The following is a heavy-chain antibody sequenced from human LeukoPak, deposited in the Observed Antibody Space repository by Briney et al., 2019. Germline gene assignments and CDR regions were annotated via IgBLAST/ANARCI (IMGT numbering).Heavy chain of an antibody. CDR3: ARHVYDSRGYVIDY. J-gene: IGHJ4*02. CDR1: GASINSPTSY. CDR2: GYYGGST. V-gene: IGHV4-39*01. Sequence: SETLSLTCSISGASINSPTSYWGWIRQPPGKGLEWIGSGYYGGSTYYNPSLKSRVTISLDTSKNQFSLQLDSVTAADTAVYYCARHVYDSRGYVIDYWGQGALVTVSS. D-gene: IGHD3-22*01.